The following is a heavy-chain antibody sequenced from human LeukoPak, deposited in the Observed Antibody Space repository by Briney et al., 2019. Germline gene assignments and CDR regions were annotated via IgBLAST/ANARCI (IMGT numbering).Heavy chain of an antibody. J-gene: IGHJ6*04. CDR1: GFTFSGYW. D-gene: IGHD3-10*01. V-gene: IGHV3-7*01. CDR2: IKQDGGEK. Sequence: GGSLRLSCAASGFTFSGYWMSWLRQAPGKGREWVANIKQDGGEKYYVDSVKGRFTISRDNAKSSLYLQMNSLRAEDTAVYYCARDRGFGQADVWGKGTTVTVSS. CDR3: ARDRGFGQADV.